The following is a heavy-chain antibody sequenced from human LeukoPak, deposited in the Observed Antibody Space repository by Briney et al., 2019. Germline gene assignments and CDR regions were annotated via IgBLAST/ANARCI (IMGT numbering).Heavy chain of an antibody. CDR1: GYTFTGYY. D-gene: IGHD2-15*01. V-gene: IGHV1-2*02. J-gene: IGHJ4*02. CDR3: ARVGVCSGGSCEPHVRRGASFDY. CDR2: INPNSGGT. Sequence: ASVKVSCKASGYTFTGYYMHWVRQAPGQGLEWMGWINPNSGGTNYAQKFQGRVTMTRDTSISTAYMELSRLRSDDTAVYYCARVGVCSGGSCEPHVRRGASFDYWGQGALVTVSS.